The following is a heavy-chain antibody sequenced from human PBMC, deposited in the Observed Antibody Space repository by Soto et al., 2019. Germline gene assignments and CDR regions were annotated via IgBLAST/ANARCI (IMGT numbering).Heavy chain of an antibody. V-gene: IGHV3-15*01. CDR3: TAIDNEGESY. J-gene: IGHJ4*02. CDR2: IKSKIDGATT. CDR1: GFTFRNAW. D-gene: IGHD1-1*01. Sequence: EVQLVESGGGLVKPGGSLRLSCEASGFTFRNAWMSWVRQAPGKGLEWVGRIKSKIDGATTDYAAPVKGRFTVSRDDSKNTLYLQMNSLETEDTAVYHCTAIDNEGESYWGQGTLVTVSS.